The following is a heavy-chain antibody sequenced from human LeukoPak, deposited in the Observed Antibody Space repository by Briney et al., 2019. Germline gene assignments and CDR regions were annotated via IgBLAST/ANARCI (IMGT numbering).Heavy chain of an antibody. D-gene: IGHD6-19*01. CDR3: AREDRQQWLVFDY. Sequence: PSETLSLTCTVSGGSISSGGYYWSWIRQPPGKGLEWIGEINHSGSTNYNPSLKSRVTISVDTSKSQFSLKLSSVTAADTAVYYCAREDRQQWLVFDYWGQGTLVTVSS. V-gene: IGHV4-39*07. CDR1: GGSISSGGYY. J-gene: IGHJ4*02. CDR2: INHSGST.